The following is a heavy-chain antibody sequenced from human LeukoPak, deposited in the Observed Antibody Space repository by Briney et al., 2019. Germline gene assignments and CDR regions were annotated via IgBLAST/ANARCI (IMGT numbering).Heavy chain of an antibody. V-gene: IGHV3-23*01. CDR3: AKDSPLLRYFDWSPGTGGEFDY. CDR2: ISGSGGST. J-gene: IGHJ4*02. CDR1: GFTFGSYA. D-gene: IGHD3-9*01. Sequence: PGGSLRLSCAASGFTFGSYAMSWVRQAPGKGLEWLSAISGSGGSTYYADSVKGRFTISRDNSKNTLYLQMNSLRAEDTAVYYCAKDSPLLRYFDWSPGTGGEFDYWGQGTLVTVSS.